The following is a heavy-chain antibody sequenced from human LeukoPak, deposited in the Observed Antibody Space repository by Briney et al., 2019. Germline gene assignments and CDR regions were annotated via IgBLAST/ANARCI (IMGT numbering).Heavy chain of an antibody. J-gene: IGHJ4*02. V-gene: IGHV4-59*01. Sequence: PSETLSLTCTVSGGSISSYYWSWIRQPPGKGLEWIGYIYYTGSTNYNPSLKSRVTISVDTSKNQFSLKLSSLTAADTAVYYCARVGDWNDLVYWGQGTLVTVSS. CDR1: GGSISSYY. D-gene: IGHD1-1*01. CDR3: ARVGDWNDLVY. CDR2: IYYTGST.